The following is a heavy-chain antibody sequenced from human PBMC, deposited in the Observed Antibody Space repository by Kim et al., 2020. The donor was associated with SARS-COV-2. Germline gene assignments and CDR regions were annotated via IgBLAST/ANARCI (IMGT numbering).Heavy chain of an antibody. CDR2: ISSSGSTI. CDR1: GFTFSDYY. V-gene: IGHV3-11*01. J-gene: IGHJ3*02. Sequence: GGSLRLSCAASGFTFSDYYMSWIRQAPGKGLEWVSYISSSGSTIYYADSVKGRFTISRDNAKNSLYLQMNSLRAEDTAVYYCARDQDDILTGYYSNAFDIWGQGTMVTVSS. D-gene: IGHD3-9*01. CDR3: ARDQDDILTGYYSNAFDI.